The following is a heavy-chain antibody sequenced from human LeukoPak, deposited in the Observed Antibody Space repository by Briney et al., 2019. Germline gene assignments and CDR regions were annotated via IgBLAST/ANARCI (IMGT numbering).Heavy chain of an antibody. CDR2: INHSGST. Sequence: SETLSLTCAVYGGSFSGYYWRWIRQPPGKGLEWIGEINHSGSTNYNPSLKSRVTISVDTSKNQFSLKLSSVTAADTAVYYCARGRPSLGDYVDYYYYMDVWGKGTTVTVSS. V-gene: IGHV4-34*01. J-gene: IGHJ6*03. D-gene: IGHD4-17*01. CDR3: ARGRPSLGDYVDYYYYMDV. CDR1: GGSFSGYY.